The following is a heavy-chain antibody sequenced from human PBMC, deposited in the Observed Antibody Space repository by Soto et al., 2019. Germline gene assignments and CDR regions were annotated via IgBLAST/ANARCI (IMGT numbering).Heavy chain of an antibody. Sequence: EVQLVESGGGLIQRGGSLRLSCAASGFTFGHYSMNWVRQAPGKGPEWVSYISSDNRTINYADSVKGRFIITRDNAKKSLYLQMHSLRDADAAVYYCARAEWPLLQSGMDVWGQGTTVTVSS. CDR1: GFTFGHYS. J-gene: IGHJ6*02. D-gene: IGHD3-3*01. CDR2: ISSDNRTI. V-gene: IGHV3-48*02. CDR3: ARAEWPLLQSGMDV.